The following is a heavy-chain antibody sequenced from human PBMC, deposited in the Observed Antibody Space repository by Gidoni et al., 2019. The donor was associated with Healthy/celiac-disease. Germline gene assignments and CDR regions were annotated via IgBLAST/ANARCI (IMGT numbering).Heavy chain of an antibody. J-gene: IGHJ4*02. CDR1: GYTFTSYG. CDR3: ARPVDNYDSSGYNDY. Sequence: QVQLVQSGAEVKKPGASVKVSCKSSGYTFTSYGISWVRQAPGQGLEWMGWISAYNGNTNYAQKLQGRVTMTTDTSTSTAYMELRSLRADDTAVYYCARPVDNYDSSGYNDYWGQGTLVTVSS. V-gene: IGHV1-18*01. CDR2: ISAYNGNT. D-gene: IGHD3-22*01.